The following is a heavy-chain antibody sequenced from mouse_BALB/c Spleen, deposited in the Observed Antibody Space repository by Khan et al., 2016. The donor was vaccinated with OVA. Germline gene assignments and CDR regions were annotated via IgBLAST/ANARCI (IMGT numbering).Heavy chain of an antibody. J-gene: IGHJ2*01. CDR1: GFNIKDTY. CDR3: APWDDFDY. CDR2: IDPANGNT. Sequence: VQLQQSGAELVKPGASVKLSCTASGFNIKDTYMHWVKQRPEQGLEWIGRIDPANGNTKYDPKFQGKATITADTSSNTAYLQLSSLTSEDTAVYDCAPWDDFDYWGQGTTLTVSS. V-gene: IGHV14-3*02. D-gene: IGHD4-1*01.